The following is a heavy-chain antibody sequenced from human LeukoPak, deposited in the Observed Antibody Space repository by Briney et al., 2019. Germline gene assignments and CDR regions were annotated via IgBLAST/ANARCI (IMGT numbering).Heavy chain of an antibody. CDR3: AILGSTFDI. J-gene: IGHJ3*02. Sequence: SETLSHTRTVPGGSFSSSYWPGIRQPPGKGLEWIGYIFYSGGSNYNPSLKSRVTISVDTSKNHFSLNLSSVTAADTAVYYCAILGSTFDIWGQGTMVTVSS. CDR1: GGSFSSSY. D-gene: IGHD2-2*01. V-gene: IGHV4-59*08. CDR2: IFYSGGS.